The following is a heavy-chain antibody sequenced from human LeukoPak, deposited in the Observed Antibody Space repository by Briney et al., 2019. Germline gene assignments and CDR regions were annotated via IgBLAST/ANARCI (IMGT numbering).Heavy chain of an antibody. CDR1: GFTFSSYS. J-gene: IGHJ3*02. CDR3: ARAKTYSGSYYDAFDI. CDR2: ISSSSCYI. V-gene: IGHV3-21*01. Sequence: GGSLRLSCAASGFTFSSYSMNWVSQAPGKGLEWVSSISSSSCYIYYADSVKGRFTISRDNAENSLHLQMNSLTADDTAVYYCARAKTYSGSYYDAFDIWGQGTMVTVSS. D-gene: IGHD1-26*01.